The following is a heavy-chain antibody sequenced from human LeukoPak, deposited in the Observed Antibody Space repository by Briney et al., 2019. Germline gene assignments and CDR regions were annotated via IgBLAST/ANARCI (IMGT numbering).Heavy chain of an antibody. Sequence: ASVKVSCKASGYTFTSYGISWVRQAPGQGLEWMGWISAYNGNTNYAQKLQGRVTMTTDTSTSTAYMELRSLRSDDTAVYYCARDGGGGDYELFGYYYYGMDVWGQGTTVTVSS. CDR2: ISAYNGNT. CDR3: ARDGGGGDYELFGYYYYGMDV. CDR1: GYTFTSYG. J-gene: IGHJ6*02. D-gene: IGHD4-17*01. V-gene: IGHV1-18*01.